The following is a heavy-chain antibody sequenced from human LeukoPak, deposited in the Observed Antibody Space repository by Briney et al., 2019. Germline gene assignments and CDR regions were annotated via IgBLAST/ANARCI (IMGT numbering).Heavy chain of an antibody. V-gene: IGHV4-4*07. Sequence: PSETLSLTCTVSGGSITFYYWTWIRQSAGKGLEWIGRVYAGGNTNYNPSLKSRTTLSIDTSKNEFSLMLTSVTAADTAIYYRARDSRYHDFWSGYVDYWGQGILVTVSS. CDR2: VYAGGNT. J-gene: IGHJ4*02. D-gene: IGHD3-3*01. CDR3: ARDSRYHDFWSGYVDY. CDR1: GGSITFYY.